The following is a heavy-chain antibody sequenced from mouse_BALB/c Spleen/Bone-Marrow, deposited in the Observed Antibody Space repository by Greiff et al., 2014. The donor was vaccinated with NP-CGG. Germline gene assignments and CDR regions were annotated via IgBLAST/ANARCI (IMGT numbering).Heavy chain of an antibody. Sequence: QVQLQQSGAELVKPGASVKLSCKASGYTFTSYYMYWVKQRPGQGLEWIGGINPSNGVNNFNEKFKSKASLTVDKSSSTAYMQLSSLTSEDSAVYYCSRGGIFDVMDYWGQGTSVTVSS. V-gene: IGHV1S81*02. CDR1: GYTFTSYY. CDR3: SRGGIFDVMDY. J-gene: IGHJ4*01. CDR2: INPSNGVN.